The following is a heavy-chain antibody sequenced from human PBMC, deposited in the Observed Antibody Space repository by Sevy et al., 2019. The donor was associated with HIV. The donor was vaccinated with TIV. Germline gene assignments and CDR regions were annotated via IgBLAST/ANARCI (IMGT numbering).Heavy chain of an antibody. CDR1: GFTFSSYA. J-gene: IGHJ6*02. CDR3: ARDRDGYFTYYYYYGMDV. Sequence: GGSLRLSCAASGFTFSSYAMHWVRQAPGKGLEWVAVISYDGSNKYYADSVKGRFTISRDNSKNTLYLQMNSLRAEDTAVYYCARDRDGYFTYYYYYGMDVWGQGTTVTVSS. D-gene: IGHD2-21*01. CDR2: ISYDGSNK. V-gene: IGHV3-30-3*01.